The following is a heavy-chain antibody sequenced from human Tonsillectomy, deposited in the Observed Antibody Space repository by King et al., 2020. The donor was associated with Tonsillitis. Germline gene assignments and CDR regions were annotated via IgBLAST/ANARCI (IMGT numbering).Heavy chain of an antibody. V-gene: IGHV3-21*01. CDR1: GFTFSSYS. J-gene: IGHJ6*02. CDR2: ISSSSDYI. Sequence: VQLVESGGGLVNPGGSLRLSCAASGFTFSSYSMNWVRQAPGKGLEWVSSISSSSDYIYYTDSVKGRFTISRDNAKNPLYLQMNSLRAEDTAVYYCARIYGSGSYYLQLYYYYGMDVWGQGTTVTVSS. D-gene: IGHD3-10*01. CDR3: ARIYGSGSYYLQLYYYYGMDV.